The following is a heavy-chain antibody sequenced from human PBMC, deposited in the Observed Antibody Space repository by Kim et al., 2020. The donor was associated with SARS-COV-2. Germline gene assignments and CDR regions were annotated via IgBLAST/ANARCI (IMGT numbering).Heavy chain of an antibody. CDR3: AAFYWFSHYFYYDMDV. D-gene: IGHD3-9*01. V-gene: IGHV4-30-2*01. Sequence: QTLSLTCAVSGASISSGGYSWSWIRQPPGKGLEWIGNIYHNGSTSYNPSLKSRATLSVDNSKNQFSLNLRSVTAADTAVYYCAAFYWFSHYFYYDMDVWGQGTTVTVSS. CDR2: IYHNGST. CDR1: GASISSGGYS. J-gene: IGHJ6*02.